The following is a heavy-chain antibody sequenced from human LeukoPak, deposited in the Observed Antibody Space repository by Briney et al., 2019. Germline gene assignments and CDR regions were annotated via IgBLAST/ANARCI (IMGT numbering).Heavy chain of an antibody. CDR2: ISGSGGST. D-gene: IGHD2-2*01. CDR3: ANSYCSSTSCYLYYFDY. CDR1: GFTFSSYA. V-gene: IGHV3-23*01. Sequence: GGSLRLSCAASGFTFSSYAMSWVRQAPGKGLEWVSAISGSGGSTYYADSVKGRFTISRDNSKNTLYLQMNSLRAEDTAVYYCANSYCSSTSCYLYYFDYWGQGTLVTVSS. J-gene: IGHJ4*02.